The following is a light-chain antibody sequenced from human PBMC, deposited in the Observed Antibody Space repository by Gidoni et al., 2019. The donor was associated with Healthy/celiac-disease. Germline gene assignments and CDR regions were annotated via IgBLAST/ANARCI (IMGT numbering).Light chain of an antibody. Sequence: SYELTQPPSVSVSPGQTDSITCSGDKLGDKYACWYQQKPGQSPVLVIYQDSKRPSGIPERFSGSNSGNTATLTISGTQAMDEADYYCQAWDSSPLFGGGTKLTVL. CDR2: QDS. J-gene: IGLJ2*01. CDR1: KLGDKY. CDR3: QAWDSSPL. V-gene: IGLV3-1*01.